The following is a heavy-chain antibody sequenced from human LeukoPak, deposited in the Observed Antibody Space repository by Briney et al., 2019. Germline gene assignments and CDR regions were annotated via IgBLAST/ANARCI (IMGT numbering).Heavy chain of an antibody. CDR3: ARMQLWPEYFQH. CDR2: INPSSGGT. D-gene: IGHD5-18*01. Sequence: ASVKVSCKASGYTFTGYYMHWVRQAPGQGLEWMGWINPSSGGTNYAQKFQGRVTMTRDTSISTAYMELSRLRSDDTAVYYCARMQLWPEYFQHWGQGTLVTVSS. J-gene: IGHJ1*01. V-gene: IGHV1-2*02. CDR1: GYTFTGYY.